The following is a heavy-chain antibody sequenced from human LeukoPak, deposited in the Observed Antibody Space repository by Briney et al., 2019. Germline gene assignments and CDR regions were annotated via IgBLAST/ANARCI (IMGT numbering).Heavy chain of an antibody. D-gene: IGHD3-22*01. Sequence: PSETLSLTCTVSGYSISSGYYWSWIRQPPGKGLEWIGYIYYSGSTNYNPSLKSRVTISVDTSKNQFSLKLSSATAADTAVYYCARGRYYYDSSGYYYYYYYMDVWGKGTTVTISS. V-gene: IGHV4-61*01. J-gene: IGHJ6*03. CDR2: IYYSGST. CDR1: GYSISSGYY. CDR3: ARGRYYYDSSGYYYYYYYMDV.